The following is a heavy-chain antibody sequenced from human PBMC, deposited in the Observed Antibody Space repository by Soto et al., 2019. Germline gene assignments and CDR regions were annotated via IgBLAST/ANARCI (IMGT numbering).Heavy chain of an antibody. CDR3: AKHLHPTSDYYFDAFDI. J-gene: IGHJ3*02. D-gene: IGHD3-22*01. V-gene: IGHV4-59*08. Sequence: SETLSLTCTVSGDSISSYYWSWIRQPPGKGLEWIGYIFYTGSTNYSPSLKSRLTISVDTSKNQFSLKLSSVTAADTAVYYWAKHLHPTSDYYFDAFDIWGQGTMVT. CDR2: IFYTGST. CDR1: GDSISSYY.